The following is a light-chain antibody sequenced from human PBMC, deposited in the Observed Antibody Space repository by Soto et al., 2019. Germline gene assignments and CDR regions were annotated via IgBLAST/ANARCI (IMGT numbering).Light chain of an antibody. V-gene: IGLV1-47*01. Sequence: QPVLTQPPSASGTPGQRVTISCSGNSSNIGSNYVYWYQQLPGTAPKLLIYSSNQRPSGVPDRFSGSKSGTSASLAISGLRSEDEADYHCAAWDDSLSGWVFGGGTKLTVL. CDR2: SSN. CDR1: SSNIGSNY. J-gene: IGLJ3*02. CDR3: AAWDDSLSGWV.